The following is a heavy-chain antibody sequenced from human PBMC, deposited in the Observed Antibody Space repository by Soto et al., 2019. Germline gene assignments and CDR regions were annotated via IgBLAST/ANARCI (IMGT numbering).Heavy chain of an antibody. D-gene: IGHD1-1*01. CDR3: TRLEPVPSVG. Sequence: EVQLVESGGGLVQPGGSLKLSCAASGFTFSGSAMHWVRQASGKGLEWVGRIRSKANSYATAYAASVKGRFTISRDDSKNTAYLQMNSLETEVTAVYYCTRLEPVPSVGWGQGTLVTVSS. CDR2: IRSKANSYAT. CDR1: GFTFSGSA. V-gene: IGHV3-73*01. J-gene: IGHJ4*02.